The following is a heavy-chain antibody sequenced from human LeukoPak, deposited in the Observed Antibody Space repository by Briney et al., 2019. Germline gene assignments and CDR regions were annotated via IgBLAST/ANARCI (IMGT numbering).Heavy chain of an antibody. V-gene: IGHV3-21*01. Sequence: PGGSLRLSCAASGFTFSSYAMSWVRQAPGKGLEWVSSISSSSSYIYYADSVKGRFTISRDNAKNSLYLQMNSLRAEDTAVYYCARGPSTGYYFDYWGQGTLVTVSS. CDR3: ARGPSTGYYFDY. J-gene: IGHJ4*02. CDR1: GFTFSSYA. CDR2: ISSSSSYI.